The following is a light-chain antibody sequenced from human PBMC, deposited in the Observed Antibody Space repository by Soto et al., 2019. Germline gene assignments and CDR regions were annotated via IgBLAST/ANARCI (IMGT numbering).Light chain of an antibody. CDR2: KAS. Sequence: DIQMTQSPSSMSASGGDTVAITCRASHSSSGWLAWYQQKPGKAPKLLIYKASTLKSGVPSRFSGSGSGTEFTITISSLQPDDFATYYCQHYNSYSEAFGQGTKVNIK. CDR1: HSSSGW. CDR3: QHYNSYSEA. J-gene: IGKJ1*01. V-gene: IGKV1-5*03.